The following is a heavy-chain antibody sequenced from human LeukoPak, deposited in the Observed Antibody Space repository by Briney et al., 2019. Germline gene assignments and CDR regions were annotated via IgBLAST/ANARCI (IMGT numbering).Heavy chain of an antibody. CDR2: ISGSGGST. Sequence: GGSLRLSCAASGFTFSSYAMSWVRQAPGKGLEWVSAISGSGGSTYYADSVKGRFTISRDNSKNPLYLQMNSLRAEDTAVYYCAKGYSSSWHSRTYYYYYMDVWGKGTTVTVSS. CDR1: GFTFSSYA. D-gene: IGHD6-13*01. CDR3: AKGYSSSWHSRTYYYYYMDV. V-gene: IGHV3-23*01. J-gene: IGHJ6*03.